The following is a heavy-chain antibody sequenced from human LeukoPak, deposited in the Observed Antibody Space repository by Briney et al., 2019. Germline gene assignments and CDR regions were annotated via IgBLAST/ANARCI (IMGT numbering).Heavy chain of an antibody. J-gene: IGHJ4*02. CDR1: GGSISGYY. CDR2: IYTSGST. V-gene: IGHV4-4*07. D-gene: IGHD1-7*01. CDR3: AREVSHNTRYNWNYGGNYYFDY. Sequence: SETLSLTCTVSGGSISGYYWSWIRQPAGKGLEWIGRIYTSGSTNYNPSLKSRVTMSVDTSKNQFSLKLSSVTAADTAVYYCAREVSHNTRYNWNYGGNYYFDYWGQGTLVTVSS.